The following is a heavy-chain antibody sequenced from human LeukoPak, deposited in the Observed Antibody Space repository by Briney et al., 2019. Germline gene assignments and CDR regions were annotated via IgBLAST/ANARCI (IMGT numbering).Heavy chain of an antibody. V-gene: IGHV3-74*01. Sequence: PGGSLRLSCAASRFSVSDYWMHWVRQAPGKGLVWVSRINSDGRRPSYADSVTGRFTISRDNAKNTLYLQMNSLRVEDTALYYCARETREAGSGDHQTDSFDVWGQGTMVSVSS. J-gene: IGHJ3*01. D-gene: IGHD2-15*01. CDR2: INSDGRRP. CDR1: RFSVSDYW. CDR3: ARETREAGSGDHQTDSFDV.